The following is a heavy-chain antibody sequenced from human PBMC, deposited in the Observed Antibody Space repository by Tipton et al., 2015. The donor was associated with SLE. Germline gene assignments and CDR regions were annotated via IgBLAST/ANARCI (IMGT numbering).Heavy chain of an antibody. D-gene: IGHD3-22*01. CDR1: GFTFSTYG. V-gene: IGHV3-23*03. J-gene: IGHJ6*02. CDR3: AKALSYYDSRGFGIYYYFYGMDV. Sequence: SLRLSCAATGFTFSTYGMNWVRQAPGKGLEWVSVIYSRGSTYYADSVKGRFTISRDNSKNMLYLQMNSLRADDTAVYSFAKALSYYDSRGFGIYYYFYGMDVWRQGSTVTVPS. CDR2: IYSRGST.